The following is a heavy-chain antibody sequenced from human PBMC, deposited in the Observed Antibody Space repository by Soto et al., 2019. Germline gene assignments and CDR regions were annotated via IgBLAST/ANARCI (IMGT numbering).Heavy chain of an antibody. CDR2: IYSGGST. J-gene: IGHJ4*02. D-gene: IGHD1-1*01. CDR1: GFTVSSNY. Sequence: EVQLVETGGGLIQPGGSLRLSCAASGFTVSSNYMSWVRQAPGKGLEWVSVIYSGGSTYYADSVKGRFTISRDNSKNTLYLQMNSLRAEDTAVYYCAREGLEPRGYFDYWGQGTLVTVSS. CDR3: AREGLEPRGYFDY. V-gene: IGHV3-53*02.